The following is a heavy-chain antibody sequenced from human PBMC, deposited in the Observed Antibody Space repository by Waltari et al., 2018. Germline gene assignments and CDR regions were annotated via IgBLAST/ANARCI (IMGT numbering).Heavy chain of an antibody. D-gene: IGHD3-10*01. Sequence: EVQLVASGGGLVQPGRSLRLACVGSGFTFDDYARYWVRQRPGKGLGWGSGRGWNSGAIGYADSVRGRVSTYRDNAKKSLYLQMGRLRPEDTALYYCVKGGWGFGAFYEQHWGQGIQVTVSS. V-gene: IGHV3-9*01. J-gene: IGHJ4*02. CDR1: GFTFDDYA. CDR2: RGWNSGAI. CDR3: VKGGWGFGAFYEQH.